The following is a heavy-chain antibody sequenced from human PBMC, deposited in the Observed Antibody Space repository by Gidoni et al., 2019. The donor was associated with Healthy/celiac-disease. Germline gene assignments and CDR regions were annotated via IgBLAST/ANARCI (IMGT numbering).Heavy chain of an antibody. D-gene: IGHD3-22*01. J-gene: IGHJ4*02. V-gene: IGHV3-23*01. CDR1: GFTFSSYA. CDR3: AKVRRIVVVISSFDY. Sequence: EVQLLESGGGLVQPGGSLRLSCAASGFTFSSYAMSWVRQAPGKGLEWVSASSGSGGSTYYADSVKGRFTISRDNSKNTLYLQMNSLRAEDTAVYYCAKVRRIVVVISSFDYWGQGTLVTVSS. CDR2: SSGSGGST.